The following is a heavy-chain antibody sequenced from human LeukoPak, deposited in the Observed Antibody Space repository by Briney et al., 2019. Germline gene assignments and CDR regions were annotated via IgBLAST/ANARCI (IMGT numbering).Heavy chain of an antibody. Sequence: SETLSLTCTVSGGSISGYYWSWIRQPPGKGLEWIGYIFYSGSTNYNPSLKSRVTISVDTSKNQFSLKLSSVTAADTAVYYCARGGICSSTSCRPDAFDIWGQGTMVTVSS. V-gene: IGHV4-59*08. CDR1: GGSISGYY. J-gene: IGHJ3*02. CDR3: ARGGICSSTSCRPDAFDI. CDR2: IFYSGST. D-gene: IGHD2-2*01.